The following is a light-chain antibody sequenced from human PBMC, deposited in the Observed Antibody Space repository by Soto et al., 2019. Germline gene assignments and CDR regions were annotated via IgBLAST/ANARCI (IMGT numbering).Light chain of an antibody. CDR3: QQRSLGT. Sequence: IVLTQSPATLSLSPGERATLSCRASQSVSGYLAWYHQKPGQAPSLLIYDVSSSATGIPARFSGSGSGTDFTLTISGLEPEDVAVYSCQQRSLGTFGLGTKVDIK. V-gene: IGKV3-11*01. CDR2: DVS. CDR1: QSVSGY. J-gene: IGKJ3*01.